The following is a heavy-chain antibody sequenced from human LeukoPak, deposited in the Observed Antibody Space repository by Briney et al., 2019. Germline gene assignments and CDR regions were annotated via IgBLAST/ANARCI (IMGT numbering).Heavy chain of an antibody. D-gene: IGHD1-1*01. V-gene: IGHV5-51*01. Sequence: GESLKISFKGPGFPFPKFWIGWVRPMPGKGLECMRLIYPGDSETRYSPSFQGQVTISVDTSINTAYLEWKSLKASDTAIYYCTRRSNTTILTCYYYGLDVWGQGTTVTVSS. J-gene: IGHJ6*02. CDR1: GFPFPKFW. CDR2: IYPGDSET. CDR3: TRRSNTTILTCYYYGLDV.